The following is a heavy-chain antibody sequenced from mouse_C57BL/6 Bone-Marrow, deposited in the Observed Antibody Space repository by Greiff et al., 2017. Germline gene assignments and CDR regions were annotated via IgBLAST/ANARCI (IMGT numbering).Heavy chain of an antibody. CDR1: GFTFSSYA. V-gene: IGHV5-4*01. Sequence: EVQVVESGGGLVKPGGSLKLSCAASGFTFSSYAMSWVRQTPEKRLEWVATISDGGSYTYYPDNVKGRFTISRDNAKNNLYLQMSHLKSEDTAMYYCARVRVTGYFDYWGQGTTLTVSS. CDR2: ISDGGSYT. J-gene: IGHJ2*01. CDR3: ARVRVTGYFDY. D-gene: IGHD2-2*01.